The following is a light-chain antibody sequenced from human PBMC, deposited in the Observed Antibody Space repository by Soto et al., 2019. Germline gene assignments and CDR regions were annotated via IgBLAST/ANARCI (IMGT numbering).Light chain of an antibody. CDR1: QSVYSN. V-gene: IGKV3-15*01. CDR2: GSS. CDR3: QQYNSWPLT. J-gene: IGKJ4*01. Sequence: PGERATLSCRASQSVYSNLAWYQQKPGQTPRLLIYGSSTRATGIPARFSGGGSGTEFTLTISSRQSEDFAVYYCQQYNSWPLTFGGGTKVEIK.